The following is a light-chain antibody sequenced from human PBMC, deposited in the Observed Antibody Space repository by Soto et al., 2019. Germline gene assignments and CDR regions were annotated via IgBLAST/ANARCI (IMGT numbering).Light chain of an antibody. CDR3: QHSYSTPPYT. V-gene: IGKV1-39*01. CDR1: QSISSY. J-gene: IGKJ2*01. Sequence: DIQMTQSPSSLSASVGDRVTITCRASQSISSYLNWYQQKLGKAPKLLIYAASSLQSGVPSRFSGSGSGTDFTLTISSLQPEDFATYYCQHSYSTPPYTFGQGTKLEIK. CDR2: AAS.